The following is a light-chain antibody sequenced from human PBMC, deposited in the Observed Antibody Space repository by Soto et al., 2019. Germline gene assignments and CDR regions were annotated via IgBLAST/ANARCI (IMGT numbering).Light chain of an antibody. J-gene: IGKJ1*01. V-gene: IGKV3-20*01. Sequence: IVVTQSPGTLSLSPGERATLSCRASQSVSSSYLAWYQQTPGQAPRLLIYGASSRVTGIPDRFSGSGSGSDFTLTISRLEPEDFAVYYCQQYGSSPRTFGQGTKVDIK. CDR2: GAS. CDR3: QQYGSSPRT. CDR1: QSVSSSY.